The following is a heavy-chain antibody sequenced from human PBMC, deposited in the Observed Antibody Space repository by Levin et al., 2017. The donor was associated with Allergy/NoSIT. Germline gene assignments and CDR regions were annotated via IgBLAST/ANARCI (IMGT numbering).Heavy chain of an antibody. J-gene: IGHJ4*02. D-gene: IGHD3-16*01. CDR1: GGSISGYH. CDR2: IYYTGST. CDR3: ARNSYADD. Sequence: SETLSLTCSVSGGSISGYHWTWIRQPPGKRLEWIGYIYYTGSTSYNPSLRSRVTISVDTSKNQLSLTLTSVTAADTAVYYCARNSYADDWGQGILVTVSS. V-gene: IGHV4-59*08.